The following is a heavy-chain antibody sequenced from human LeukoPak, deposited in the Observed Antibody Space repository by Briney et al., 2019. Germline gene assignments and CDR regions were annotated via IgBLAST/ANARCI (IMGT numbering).Heavy chain of an antibody. CDR1: GYSFTNYW. D-gene: IGHD6-13*01. V-gene: IGHV5-51*01. CDR3: ARLTSSWSFDY. Sequence: GESLKISCKGSGYSFTNYWIGWVRQMRGKGLDWMGIISPDGSDTRYSPSFQGQVTISADKSITTAYLQWSSLKASDTAMYYCARLTSSWSFDYWGQGTLVTVSS. J-gene: IGHJ4*02. CDR2: ISPDGSDT.